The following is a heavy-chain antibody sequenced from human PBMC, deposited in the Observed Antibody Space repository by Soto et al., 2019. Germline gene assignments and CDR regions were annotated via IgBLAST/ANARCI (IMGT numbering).Heavy chain of an antibody. Sequence: QVQLVQSGAEVKKPGASVKVSCKASGYTFTSYDINWVRQATGQGLELMGWMNPNSGNTGNAQKFQGIVTMTRNTYTSTAYMELSSLRSEDTAVYYCAREKTSYGMEVWGQGTTVTVSS. CDR3: AREKTSYGMEV. V-gene: IGHV1-8*01. J-gene: IGHJ6*02. CDR1: GYTFTSYD. CDR2: MNPNSGNT.